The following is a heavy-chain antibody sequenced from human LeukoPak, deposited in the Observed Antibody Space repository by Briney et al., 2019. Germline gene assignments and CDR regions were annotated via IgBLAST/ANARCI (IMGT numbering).Heavy chain of an antibody. CDR3: AKYRNPDDYGDYVSFSPHAFDI. J-gene: IGHJ3*02. CDR2: IRYDGSNK. V-gene: IGHV3-30*02. Sequence: GGSLRLSCVASGFTLSNYGMHWVRQAPGKGLEWVAFIRYDGSNKYYADSVKGRFTISRDNSKNTLYLQMNSLRVEDTAVYYCAKYRNPDDYGDYVSFSPHAFDIWGQGTMVTVSS. CDR1: GFTLSNYG. D-gene: IGHD4-17*01.